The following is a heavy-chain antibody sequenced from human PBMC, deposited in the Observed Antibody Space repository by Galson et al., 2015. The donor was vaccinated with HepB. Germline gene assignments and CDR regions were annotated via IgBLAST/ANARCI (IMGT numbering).Heavy chain of an antibody. D-gene: IGHD2-15*01. CDR2: ISPYNRYT. V-gene: IGHV1-18*01. Sequence: SVKVSCKASGYTFSTYSIIWVRQAPGQGLEWMGWISPYNRYTNSTQKLQGRVTITTDTSTSTAFMELRSLRSDDTAVYYCARGALVVAVGATQNNWFGPWGQGSLVTVSS. CDR1: GYTFSTYS. J-gene: IGHJ5*02. CDR3: ARGALVVAVGATQNNWFGP.